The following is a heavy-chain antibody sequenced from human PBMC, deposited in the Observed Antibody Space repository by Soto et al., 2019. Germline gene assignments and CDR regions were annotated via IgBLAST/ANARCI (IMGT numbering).Heavy chain of an antibody. CDR2: IWYDGSNK. J-gene: IGHJ1*01. D-gene: IGHD3-3*01. CDR3: ARGREGVVTLQH. Sequence: QVQLVESGGGVVQPGRSLRLSCAASGFTFSSYGMHWVRQAPGKGLEGVAVIWYDGSNKYYADSVKGRFTIPRDNSKNTLYLQMNSLRAEDTAVYYCARGREGVVTLQHWGQGTLVTVSS. V-gene: IGHV3-33*01. CDR1: GFTFSSYG.